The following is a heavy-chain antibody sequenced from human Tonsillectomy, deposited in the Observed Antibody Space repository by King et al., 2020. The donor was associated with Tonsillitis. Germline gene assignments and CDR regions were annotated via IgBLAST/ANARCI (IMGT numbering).Heavy chain of an antibody. CDR1: GFTFSSYA. CDR2: ISGSGGST. CDR3: AKEFCCSTSCYLGYGMDV. D-gene: IGHD2-2*01. Sequence: VQLVESGGGLVQPGGSLRLSCAASGFTFSSYAMSWVRQAPGKGLEWVSAISGSGGSTYYADSVKGRFTISRDNSKNTLYRQMNSLRAEDTAVYYCAKEFCCSTSCYLGYGMDVWGQGTTVTVSS. V-gene: IGHV3-23*04. J-gene: IGHJ6*02.